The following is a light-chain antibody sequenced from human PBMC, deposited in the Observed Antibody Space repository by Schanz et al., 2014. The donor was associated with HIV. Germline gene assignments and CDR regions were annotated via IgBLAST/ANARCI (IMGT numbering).Light chain of an antibody. V-gene: IGLV1-44*01. CDR2: SNS. J-gene: IGLJ3*02. Sequence: QSVLTQPPSASVTPGQSVTISCSGGSSNIGSNSVYWYQQLPGTAPKLLIYSNSRRPSGVPDRFSGSKSGTSASLAISGLQSEDEADYFCATWDDRFKGPVFGAGTKLTVL. CDR3: ATWDDRFKGPV. CDR1: SSNIGSNS.